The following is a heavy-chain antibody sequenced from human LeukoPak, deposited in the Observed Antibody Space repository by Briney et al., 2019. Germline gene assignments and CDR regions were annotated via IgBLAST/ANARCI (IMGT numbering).Heavy chain of an antibody. V-gene: IGHV4-59*01. CDR3: ASLVVANPGAFDI. CDR2: IYYSGST. CDR1: GGSISSYY. D-gene: IGHD2-15*01. Sequence: SETLSLTCTVSGGSISSYYWSWIRQPPGKRLEWIGYIYYSGSTNYNPSLKSRVTISVDTSKNQFSLKLSSVTAADTAVYYCASLVVANPGAFDIWGQGTMVTVSS. J-gene: IGHJ3*02.